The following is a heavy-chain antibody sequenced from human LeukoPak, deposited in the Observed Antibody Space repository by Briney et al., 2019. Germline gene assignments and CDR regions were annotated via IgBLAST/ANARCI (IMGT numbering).Heavy chain of an antibody. D-gene: IGHD4-11*01. CDR2: ISGSSGNT. CDR1: GYTFTSYG. CDR3: AGGTVSGADYYYMDV. V-gene: IGHV1-18*01. Sequence: ASVKVSCKASGYTFTSYGINWVRQAPGQGLEWMGWISGSSGNTKYAQKLQGRVTMTTDTSTRTAYMELRSLTSDDTAVYYCAGGTVSGADYYYMDVWGKGTTVTVSS. J-gene: IGHJ6*03.